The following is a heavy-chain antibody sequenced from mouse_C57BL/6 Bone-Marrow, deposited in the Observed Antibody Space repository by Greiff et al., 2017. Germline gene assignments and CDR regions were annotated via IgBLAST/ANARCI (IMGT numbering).Heavy chain of an antibody. CDR3: ARSLYYGNSYFDY. J-gene: IGHJ2*01. V-gene: IGHV1-4*01. D-gene: IGHD2-1*01. Sequence: VQLQQSGAELARPGASVKMSCKASGYTFTSYTMHWVKQRPGQGLEWIGYITPSSGYTKYNQKFKDKATLTADKSSSTAYMQLSSLTSEDSAVYYCARSLYYGNSYFDYWGQGTTLTVSS. CDR2: ITPSSGYT. CDR1: GYTFTSYT.